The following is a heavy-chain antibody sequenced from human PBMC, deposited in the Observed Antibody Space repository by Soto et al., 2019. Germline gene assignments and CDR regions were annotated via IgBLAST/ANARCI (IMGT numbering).Heavy chain of an antibody. Sequence: QVQLVESGGGLVKPGGCLRLSCAASGFTFSDYYMSWIRQAPGKGLGWVPYISSSGSDTNYAASVKGRFTVSRDNAKNSLYLQMNSLRAEDTAVYYCARSLRGYSGYSGYWGQGTLVTVSS. V-gene: IGHV3-11*05. D-gene: IGHD5-12*01. CDR2: ISSSGSDT. CDR3: ARSLRGYSGYSGY. J-gene: IGHJ4*02. CDR1: GFTFSDYY.